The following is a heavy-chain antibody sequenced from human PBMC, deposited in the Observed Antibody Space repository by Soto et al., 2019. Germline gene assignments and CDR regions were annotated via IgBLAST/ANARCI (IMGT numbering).Heavy chain of an antibody. J-gene: IGHJ4*02. CDR1: GGSFSGDY. Sequence: QVQLQQWGAGLLKSSETLSLTCAVYGGSFSGDYWSWIRQPPGKGLGWIGEINGRGSTKYNPSLRSRVSMSVDPSKNQFPLKLTSVTAADTAVYYCARQGDSTMAIFDYWGQGGLVTVSS. V-gene: IGHV4-34*01. CDR2: INGRGST. D-gene: IGHD5-18*01. CDR3: ARQGDSTMAIFDY.